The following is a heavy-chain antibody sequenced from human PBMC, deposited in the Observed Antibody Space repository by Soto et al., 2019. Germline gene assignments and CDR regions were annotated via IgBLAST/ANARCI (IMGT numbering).Heavy chain of an antibody. D-gene: IGHD3-3*01. CDR1: GGSFSGYY. J-gene: IGHJ4*02. V-gene: IGHV4-34*01. CDR2: INHSGKA. CDR3: ARGVYDLIFGVVSLDY. Sequence: QVQLQQWGAGLLKASETLPLTCAVYGGSFSGYYWSWIRQTPGKGLEWIGEINHSGKANYNPSLKSRVTISVDTSKNQFSLKLSSVTAADTAVFYCARGVYDLIFGVVSLDYWGQGALVIVSS.